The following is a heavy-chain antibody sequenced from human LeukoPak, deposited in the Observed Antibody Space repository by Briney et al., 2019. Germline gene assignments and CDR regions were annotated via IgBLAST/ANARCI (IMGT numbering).Heavy chain of an antibody. CDR2: ISGSGGST. D-gene: IGHD3-22*01. CDR1: GFTFSSYA. CDR3: AKGQLAYYYDSSGYLIHD. V-gene: IGHV3-23*01. J-gene: IGHJ4*02. Sequence: GGSLRLSCAASGFTFSSYAMNWVRQAPGKGLEWVSAISGSGGSTYYADSVKGRFTISRDNSKNTLYLQMNSLRAEDTAVYYCAKGQLAYYYDSSGYLIHDWGQGTLVTVSS.